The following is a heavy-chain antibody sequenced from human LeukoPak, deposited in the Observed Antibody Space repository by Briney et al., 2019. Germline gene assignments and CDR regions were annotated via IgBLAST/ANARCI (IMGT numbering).Heavy chain of an antibody. CDR2: INPNSGGT. CDR3: ARDGDILTGYYPPDY. J-gene: IGHJ4*02. Sequence: PGASVKVSCKASGYTFTGYYMHWVRRAPGQGLEWMGWINPNSGGTNYAQKFQGRVTMTRDTSISTAYMELSRLRSDDTAVYYCARDGDILTGYYPPDYWGQGTLVTVSS. D-gene: IGHD3-9*01. CDR1: GYTFTGYY. V-gene: IGHV1-2*02.